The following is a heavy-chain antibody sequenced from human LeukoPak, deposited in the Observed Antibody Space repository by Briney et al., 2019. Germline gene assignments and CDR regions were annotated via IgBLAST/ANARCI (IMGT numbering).Heavy chain of an antibody. Sequence: SVKVSCKASGGTFISYAISWVRQAPGQGLEWMGRIIPIFGTANYAQKFQGRVTITPDESTSTASMALSSLRSEDTAVYYCARGFNYGSGSYGHWGQGTLVTVSS. CDR2: IIPIFGTA. D-gene: IGHD3-10*01. CDR3: ARGFNYGSGSYGH. J-gene: IGHJ4*02. CDR1: GGTFISYA. V-gene: IGHV1-69*15.